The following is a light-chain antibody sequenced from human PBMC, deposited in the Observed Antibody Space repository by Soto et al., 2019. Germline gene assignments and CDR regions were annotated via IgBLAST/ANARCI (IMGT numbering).Light chain of an antibody. J-gene: IGKJ5*01. CDR1: QTVSSGY. Sequence: EIVLTQSPGTLSLSPGERATLSCRASQTVSSGYLAWYQQKPGQAPRLLIDRASSRATGIPDRFSGSGSGTDFTLTISRLEPEDFAVYYCQQYGSSPQFTFGQGTRLEIK. CDR2: RAS. V-gene: IGKV3-20*01. CDR3: QQYGSSPQFT.